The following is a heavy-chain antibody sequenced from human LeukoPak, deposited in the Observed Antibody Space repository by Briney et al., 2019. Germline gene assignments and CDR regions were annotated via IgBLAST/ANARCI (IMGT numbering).Heavy chain of an antibody. J-gene: IGHJ4*02. V-gene: IGHV4-34*01. CDR2: INHSGST. D-gene: IGHD5-18*01. CDR1: GGSFSGYY. Sequence: PSETLSLTCAVYGGSFSGYYWGWIRQPPGKGLEWIGEINHSGSTNYNPSLKSRVTISVDTSKNQFSLKLSSVTAADTAVYYCARGSYSYGYRTYYFDYWGQGTLVTVSS. CDR3: ARGSYSYGYRTYYFDY.